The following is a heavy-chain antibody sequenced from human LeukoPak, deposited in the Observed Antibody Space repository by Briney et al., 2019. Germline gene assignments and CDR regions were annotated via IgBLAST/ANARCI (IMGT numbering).Heavy chain of an antibody. D-gene: IGHD6-13*01. CDR2: ISSSGSTI. J-gene: IGHJ4*02. CDR1: GFTFSDYY. V-gene: IGHV3-11*01. CDR3: ARVPEQRIAAAGEFDY. Sequence: PGGSLRLSCAASGFTFSDYYMSWIRQAPGKGLELVSYISSSGSTIYYADSVKGRFTISRDNAKNSLYLQMNSLRAEDTAVYYCARVPEQRIAAAGEFDYWGQGNLVTVSS.